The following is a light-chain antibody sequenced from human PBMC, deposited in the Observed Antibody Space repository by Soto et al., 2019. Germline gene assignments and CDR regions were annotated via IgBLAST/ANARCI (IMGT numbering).Light chain of an antibody. CDR1: QDISNY. J-gene: IGKJ3*01. CDR3: QQYDKLPL. CDR2: DAS. V-gene: IGKV1-33*01. Sequence: DIQMIQSPSSLSASVGDRVTITCQASQDISNYLNWYQQKPGKAPKLLIYDASNLETGVPSRFSGTGSGTDFTLTISSLQPEDIATYYCQQYDKLPLFGPGTKVYIK.